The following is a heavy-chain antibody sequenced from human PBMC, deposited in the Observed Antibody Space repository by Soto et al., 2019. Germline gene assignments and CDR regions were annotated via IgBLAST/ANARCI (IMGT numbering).Heavy chain of an antibody. J-gene: IGHJ4*02. CDR3: TSRRDWTAVDPLDY. D-gene: IGHD5-18*01. Sequence: SAMHWVRQASGKGLEWFGRIRNKGNNYATAYTASVKGRFTISRDDSKNTVYLQMNSLKIDDTAVYYCTSRRDWTAVDPLDYWGLGTLVTVSS. V-gene: IGHV3-73*01. CDR1: SA. CDR2: IRNKGNNYAT.